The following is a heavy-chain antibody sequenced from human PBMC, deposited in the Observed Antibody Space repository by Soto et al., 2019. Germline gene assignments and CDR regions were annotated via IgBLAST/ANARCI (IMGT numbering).Heavy chain of an antibody. D-gene: IGHD2-15*01. J-gene: IGHJ5*02. CDR3: ARDPHSAGGWFDT. CDR2: ITPLFGIP. CDR1: GGTSRSLS. V-gene: IGHV1-69*17. Sequence: QVQLVQSGTEVKKPGSSVKVSCKASGGTSRSLSITWVRQAPGQGLEWMGGITPLFGIPNYPQKFQGRLTITADKSTGPAYLELSSLRSEDTAVYYCARDPHSAGGWFDTWGRGTLVTVSS.